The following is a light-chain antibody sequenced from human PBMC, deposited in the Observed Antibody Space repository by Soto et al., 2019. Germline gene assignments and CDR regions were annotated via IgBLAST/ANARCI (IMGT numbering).Light chain of an antibody. CDR2: GAS. V-gene: IGKV3-20*01. CDR3: QQYGSSPGT. Sequence: IVVTHSPCTLSLSPVERATLSCSVSQSVTNRYLAWYRQKPGQAPRLLIFGASIRHTGIPDRFSGSGSGTDFTLTINSLEPEDFAVYYCQQYGSSPGTFGQGTKVDI. J-gene: IGKJ1*01. CDR1: QSVTNRY.